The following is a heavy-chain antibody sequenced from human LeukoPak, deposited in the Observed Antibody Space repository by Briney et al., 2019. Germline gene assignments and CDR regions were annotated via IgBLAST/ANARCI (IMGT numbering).Heavy chain of an antibody. J-gene: IGHJ4*02. V-gene: IGHV3-23*01. CDR1: GFTFSNLA. Sequence: PGGSLRLSCVASGFTFSNLAVGWVRQAPGKGLEWVSVISDSGGTTYYADSVKGRFTISRDNSRNTLYLQMNSLRVEDTAVYSCAKDARRSSGWYFFDHWGQGTLVTVSS. CDR3: AKDARRSSGWYFFDH. D-gene: IGHD6-19*01. CDR2: ISDSGGTT.